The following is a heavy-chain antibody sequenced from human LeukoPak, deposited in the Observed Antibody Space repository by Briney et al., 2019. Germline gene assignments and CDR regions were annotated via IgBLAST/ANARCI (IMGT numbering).Heavy chain of an antibody. J-gene: IGHJ4*02. CDR2: IYYSGST. Sequence: PSETLSLTCTVSGGSISSSSYYWGWIRQPPGKGLEWIGSIYYSGSTYYNPSLKSRVTISVDTSKNQFSLKLSSVTAADTAVYHRARYYDSSGPYDYWGQGTLVTVSS. CDR1: GGSISSSSYY. V-gene: IGHV4-39*01. D-gene: IGHD3-22*01. CDR3: ARYYDSSGPYDY.